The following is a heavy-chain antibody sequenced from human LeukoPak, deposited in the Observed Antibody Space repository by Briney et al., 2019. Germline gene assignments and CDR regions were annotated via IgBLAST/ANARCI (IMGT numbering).Heavy chain of an antibody. V-gene: IGHV4-31*03. CDR3: ARAPVVTATYYFDY. D-gene: IGHD2-21*02. CDR2: IYYSGST. Sequence: PSQTLSLTCTVSGGSISSGGYYWSWIRQHPGKGLEWIGYIYYSGSTYYNPSLKSRVTISVDTSKNQFSLKLSSVTAADTAVYYCARAPVVTATYYFDYWGQGTLVTVSS. J-gene: IGHJ4*02. CDR1: GGSISSGGYY.